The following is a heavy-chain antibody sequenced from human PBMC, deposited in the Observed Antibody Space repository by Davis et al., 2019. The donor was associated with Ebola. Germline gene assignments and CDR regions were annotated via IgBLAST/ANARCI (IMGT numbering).Heavy chain of an antibody. J-gene: IGHJ6*02. V-gene: IGHV4-34*01. CDR2: INHSGST. CDR1: GGSFSGYY. Sequence: MPSETLSLTCAVYGGSFSGYYWSWIRQPPGKGLEWIGEINHSGSTNYNPSLKSRVTISVDTSKNQSSLKLSSVTAADTAVYYCARVGGFWSGYGMDVWGQGTTVTVSS. D-gene: IGHD3-3*01. CDR3: ARVGGFWSGYGMDV.